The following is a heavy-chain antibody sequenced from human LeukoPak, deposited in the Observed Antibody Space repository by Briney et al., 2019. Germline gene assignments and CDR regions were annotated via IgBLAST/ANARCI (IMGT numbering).Heavy chain of an antibody. V-gene: IGHV3-15*01. CDR2: IKSKTDGGTT. CDR1: GFALTNAC. J-gene: IGHJ4*02. Sequence: GGCLTLSCAASGFALTNACMSWVRQAPGKGREWVGRIKSKTDGGTTDYAAPVKGRYCIARDDSKNTLYLQMNSMKTEDTAVYYRAIDGPGYYDSIGYYYTYDYWGQGTLVTVSS. D-gene: IGHD3-22*01. CDR3: AIDGPGYYDSIGYYYTYDY.